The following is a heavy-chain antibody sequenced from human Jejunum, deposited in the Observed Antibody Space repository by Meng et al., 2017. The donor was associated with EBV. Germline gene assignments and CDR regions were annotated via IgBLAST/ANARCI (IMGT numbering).Heavy chain of an antibody. J-gene: IGHJ4*02. D-gene: IGHD1-14*01. CDR3: ARGNHGPDY. V-gene: IGHV3-74*01. CDR1: GFSFSGYW. CDR2: IDSDGSNT. Sequence: QLVAFVGGLVTPGGSLRLVGAAFGFSFSGYWMEWVSQAPWKVLMLVSRIDSDGSNTNYADSVKGRFTISRDNAKNTLYLQMNSLRPEDTAVYYCARGNHGPDYWGQGTLVTVSS.